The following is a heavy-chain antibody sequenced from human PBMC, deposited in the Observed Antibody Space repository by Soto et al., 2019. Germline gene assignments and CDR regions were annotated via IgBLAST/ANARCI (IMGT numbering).Heavy chain of an antibody. CDR3: ARKQAGFFFGIDY. CDR2: IDDSGYT. D-gene: IGHD3-3*01. V-gene: IGHV4-31*03. Sequence: PSETLSLTCTVSGGSISTGGYYWSWIRQYPGKGLEWLGYIDDSGYTFYNPSLQSRLTLPMDTSKNQFSLKLSSATAADTAVYFCARKQAGFFFGIDYWGQGTLVTVSS. CDR1: GGSISTGGYY. J-gene: IGHJ4*02.